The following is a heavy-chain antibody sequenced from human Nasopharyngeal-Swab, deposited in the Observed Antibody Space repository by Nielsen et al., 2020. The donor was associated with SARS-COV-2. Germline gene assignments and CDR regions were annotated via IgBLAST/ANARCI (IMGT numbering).Heavy chain of an antibody. CDR1: GYTFTGYY. Sequence: ASVKVSCKASGYTFTGYYMHWVRQAPGQGLEWMGRINPNSGGTNYAQKFQGRVTMTRDTSISTAYMELSRLRSDDTAVYYCAADWFRLRFLEWLPGGYGMDVWGQGTTVTVSS. J-gene: IGHJ6*02. CDR3: AADWFRLRFLEWLPGGYGMDV. D-gene: IGHD3-3*01. CDR2: INPNSGGT. V-gene: IGHV1-2*06.